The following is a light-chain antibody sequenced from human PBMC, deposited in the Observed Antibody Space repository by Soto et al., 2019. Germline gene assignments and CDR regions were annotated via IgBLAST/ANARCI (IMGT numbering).Light chain of an antibody. J-gene: IGLJ3*02. V-gene: IGLV1-40*01. Sequence: QSVLTQPPSVSGAPGQRITISCTGSSSNIGAAYDVHWYQQLPGTAPKLLIYNNMNRPSGVPDRFSGSKSGTSASLAITGLQADDEAHYYCPSYDSSLGGSMVFGGGTKLTVL. CDR1: SSNIGAAYD. CDR3: PSYDSSLGGSMV. CDR2: NNM.